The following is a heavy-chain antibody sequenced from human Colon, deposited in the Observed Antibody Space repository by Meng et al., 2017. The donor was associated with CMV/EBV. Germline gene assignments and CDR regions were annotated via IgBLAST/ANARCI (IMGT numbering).Heavy chain of an antibody. CDR2: IYSGSSP. J-gene: IGHJ6*02. Sequence: GGSLRLSCAASGFTFGDYYVSWIRQAPGKGLEWVSVIYSGSSPDYADSVKGRFTISRDNSKNTVYLQMNSLRVEDTAVYYCARGQEGYCRSTACYAMDVWGQGTTVTVSS. V-gene: IGHV3-66*02. CDR3: ARGQEGYCRSTACYAMDV. D-gene: IGHD2-2*01. CDR1: GFTFGDYY.